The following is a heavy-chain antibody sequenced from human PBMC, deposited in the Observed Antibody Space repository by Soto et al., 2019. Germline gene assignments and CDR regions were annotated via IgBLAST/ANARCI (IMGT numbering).Heavy chain of an antibody. CDR2: TYYSGST. D-gene: IGHD3-3*01. J-gene: IGHJ5*02. Sequence: PSETLSLTCTVSGGSISSSSYYWGWIRQPPGKGLEWIGSTYYSGSTYYNPSLKSRVTISVDTSKNQFSLKLSSVTAADTAVYYCARRGFYDFELDPWGQGTLVTVSS. CDR1: GGSISSSSYY. V-gene: IGHV4-39*01. CDR3: ARRGFYDFELDP.